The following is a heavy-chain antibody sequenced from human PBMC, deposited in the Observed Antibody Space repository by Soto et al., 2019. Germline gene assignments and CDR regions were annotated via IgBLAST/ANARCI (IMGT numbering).Heavy chain of an antibody. CDR1: GYTFTSYG. Sequence: ASVKVFCKASGYTFTSYGISWVRQAPGQGLEWMGWISAYNGNTNYAQKLQGRVTMTTDTSTSTAYMELRSLRSDDTAVYYCARAPRPRITIFGVVSHWFDPWGQGTLVTVSS. V-gene: IGHV1-18*01. CDR2: ISAYNGNT. CDR3: ARAPRPRITIFGVVSHWFDP. J-gene: IGHJ5*02. D-gene: IGHD3-3*01.